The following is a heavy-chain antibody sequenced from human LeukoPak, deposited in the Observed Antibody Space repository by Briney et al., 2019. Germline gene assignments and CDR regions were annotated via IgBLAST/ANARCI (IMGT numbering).Heavy chain of an antibody. CDR2: INSDGSST. Sequence: PGGSLRLPCAASGFAFSGYWMHWVRQAPGKGLVWVSRINSDGSSTSYADSVKGRFTISRDNAKNTLYLQMNSLRAEDTAVYYCYIYGSGSYSIADYWGQGTLVTVSS. D-gene: IGHD3-10*01. V-gene: IGHV3-74*01. CDR3: YIYGSGSYSIADY. J-gene: IGHJ4*02. CDR1: GFAFSGYW.